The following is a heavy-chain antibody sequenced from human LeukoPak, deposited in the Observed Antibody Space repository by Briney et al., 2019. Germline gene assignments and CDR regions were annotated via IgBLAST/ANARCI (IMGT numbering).Heavy chain of an antibody. D-gene: IGHD1-26*01. CDR2: ISSSGRTI. CDR3: AREGSYYFDY. CDR1: GFTFSNAW. J-gene: IGHJ4*02. Sequence: PGGSLRLSCAASGFTFSNAWMSWVRQAPGKGLEWISYISSSGRTIFYADSVKGRFTLSRDNAENSLYLQMNSLRAEDTAVYYCAREGSYYFDYWGQGTLVTVSS. V-gene: IGHV3-11*04.